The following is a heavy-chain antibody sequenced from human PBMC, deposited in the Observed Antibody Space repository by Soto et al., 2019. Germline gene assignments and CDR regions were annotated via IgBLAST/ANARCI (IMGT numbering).Heavy chain of an antibody. J-gene: IGHJ6*02. CDR2: INPSGGST. CDR3: ATSSATGSYGMDV. V-gene: IGHV1-46*01. CDR1: GYTFTSYY. Sequence: ASVKVSCNASGYTFTSYYMHWVRQAPGQGLEWMGIINPSGGSTSYAQKFQGRVTMTRDTSTSTVYMELSSLRSEDTAVYYCATSSATGSYGMDVWGQGTTVTVSS. D-gene: IGHD4-17*01.